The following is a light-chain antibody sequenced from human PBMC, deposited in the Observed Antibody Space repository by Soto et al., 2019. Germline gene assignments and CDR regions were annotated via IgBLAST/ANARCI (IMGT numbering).Light chain of an antibody. J-gene: IGLJ1*01. CDR2: LGD. V-gene: IGLV1-47*02. Sequence: QSVLTQPPSASSTPGQTVTIFFFGNTSHIGNFYFYWYQHLPGTAPKLLIYLGDQRASGVSDRFSGSKSGTSASLAINGLRSDDEADYYCAAWDDNLNAYVFGSGTKLTVL. CDR1: TSHIGNFY. CDR3: AAWDDNLNAYV.